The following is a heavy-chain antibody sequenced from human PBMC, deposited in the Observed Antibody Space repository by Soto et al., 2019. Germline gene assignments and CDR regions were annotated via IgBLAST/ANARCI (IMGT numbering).Heavy chain of an antibody. CDR1: GGTFSSYA. D-gene: IGHD2-15*01. Sequence: ASVKVSCKASGGTFSSYAISWVRQAPGQGLEWMGGIIPIFGTANNAQKFQGRVTVTADESTSTANMELSSLRTEDTAVYYCAREVGYCSGGSCSNYFDYWGQGTLVTVSS. J-gene: IGHJ4*02. CDR3: AREVGYCSGGSCSNYFDY. V-gene: IGHV1-69*13. CDR2: IIPIFGTA.